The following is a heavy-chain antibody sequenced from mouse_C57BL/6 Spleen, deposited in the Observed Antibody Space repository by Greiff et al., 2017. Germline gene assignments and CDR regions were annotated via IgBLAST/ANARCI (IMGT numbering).Heavy chain of an antibody. CDR2: IYPRSGNT. D-gene: IGHD2-4*01. Sequence: QVQLKQSGAELARPGASVKLSCKASGYTFTSYGISWVKQRPGQGLEWIGEIYPRSGNTYYNEKFKGKATLTADKSSSTAYMELRSLTSEDSAVYFCARWDDYDSYDFDYGGQGTTLTVSS. CDR3: ARWDDYDSYDFDY. V-gene: IGHV1-81*01. CDR1: GYTFTSYG. J-gene: IGHJ2*01.